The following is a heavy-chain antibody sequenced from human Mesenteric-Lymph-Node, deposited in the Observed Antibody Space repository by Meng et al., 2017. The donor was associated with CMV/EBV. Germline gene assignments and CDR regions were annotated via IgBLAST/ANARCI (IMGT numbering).Heavy chain of an antibody. D-gene: IGHD2-15*01. J-gene: IGHJ5*02. CDR1: GYTFTDYY. CDR3: VTDGCGSARCSLESNWFDP. V-gene: IGHV1-2*02. CDR2: VNPNSGGT. Sequence: ASVKVSCKVSGYTFTDYYLHWVRQAPGQGLEWMGWVNPNSGGTNYAQNFQGRVTMTRDTSISTAYMELSRLRSDDTAVYYCVTDGCGSARCSLESNWFDPWGQGTLVTVSS.